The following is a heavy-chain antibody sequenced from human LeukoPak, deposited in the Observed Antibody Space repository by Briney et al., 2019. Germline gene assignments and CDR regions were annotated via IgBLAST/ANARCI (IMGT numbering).Heavy chain of an antibody. J-gene: IGHJ3*02. V-gene: IGHV1-2*02. CDR1: GYTFTSYG. CDR2: ISPNSGGT. CDR3: ARDLDYYGSGSFFNI. Sequence: GASVKVSCKASGYTFTSYGISWVRQAPGQGLEWMGWISPNSGGTNYAQKFQGRVTMTRDTSITTAYMELSRLRSDDTAVYYCARDLDYYGSGSFFNIWGQGTMVTVSS. D-gene: IGHD3-10*01.